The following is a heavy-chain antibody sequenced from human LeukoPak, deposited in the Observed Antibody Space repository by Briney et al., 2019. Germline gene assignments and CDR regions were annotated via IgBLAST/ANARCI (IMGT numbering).Heavy chain of an antibody. J-gene: IGHJ6*03. D-gene: IGHD5-18*01. CDR2: ISSSGSTI. CDR1: GFTFSSYA. CDR3: ARDRAGTAMPMISYYYYYMDV. Sequence: GGSLRLSCAASGFTFSSYAMNWVRQAPGKGLEWVSYISSSGSTIYYADSVKGRFTISRDNAKNSLYLQMNSLRAEDTAVYYCARDRAGTAMPMISYYYYYMDVWGKGTTVTVSS. V-gene: IGHV3-48*04.